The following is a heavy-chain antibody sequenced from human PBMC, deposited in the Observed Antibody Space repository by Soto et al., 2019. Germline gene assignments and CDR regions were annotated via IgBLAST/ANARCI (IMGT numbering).Heavy chain of an antibody. CDR2: IYYSGST. CDR1: GGSVSSGSYY. Sequence: SETLSLTCTVSGGSVSSGSYYWSWIRQPPGKGLEWIGYIYYSGSTNYNPSLKSRVTISVDTSKNQFSLKLSSVTAADTAVYYCARDPHHDYDSSGQIGNDAFDIWGQGTMVTVSS. V-gene: IGHV4-61*01. J-gene: IGHJ3*02. CDR3: ARDPHHDYDSSGQIGNDAFDI. D-gene: IGHD3-22*01.